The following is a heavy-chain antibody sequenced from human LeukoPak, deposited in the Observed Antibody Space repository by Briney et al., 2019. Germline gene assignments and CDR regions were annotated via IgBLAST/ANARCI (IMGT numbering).Heavy chain of an antibody. V-gene: IGHV3-30*02. Sequence: PGGSLRLSCAASGFPFSSYAMSWVRQAPGKGLEWVAFIQSDGTNEYYADSVKGRFTISRDNSKNTLYLQINSLRAEDTALYYCAKARGTYCVDSWGQGTLVTVSS. CDR2: IQSDGTNE. CDR3: AKARGTYCVDS. D-gene: IGHD1-26*01. CDR1: GFPFSSYA. J-gene: IGHJ4*02.